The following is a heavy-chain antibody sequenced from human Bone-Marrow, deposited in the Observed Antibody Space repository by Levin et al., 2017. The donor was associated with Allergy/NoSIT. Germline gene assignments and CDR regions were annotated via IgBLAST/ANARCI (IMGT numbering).Heavy chain of an antibody. CDR3: ARGRGSSNGWYYGGLDS. J-gene: IGHJ4*02. CDR2: LNPNSANT. Sequence: VKVSCKASGYAFTPYAINWVRQAPGQGLEWVGWLNPNSANTAFAQKFQGRVTMTRNTSISTAYMELSRLRSEDTALYYCARGRGSSNGWYYGGLDSWGQGTRVTVSS. V-gene: IGHV1-8*01. CDR1: GYAFTPYA. D-gene: IGHD6-19*01.